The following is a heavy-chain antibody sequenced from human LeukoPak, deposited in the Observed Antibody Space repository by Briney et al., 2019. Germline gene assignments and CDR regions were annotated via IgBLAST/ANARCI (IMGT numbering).Heavy chain of an antibody. D-gene: IGHD5-12*01. J-gene: IGHJ5*02. V-gene: IGHV3-23*01. CDR1: GFTSSSNA. CDR2: ISPGGSP. Sequence: GASLRLSCAASGFTSSSNAMGWVRQAPGKGLEWVSAISPGGSPYYADSVEGRFTISRDNSKNTLYLQMNSLRAEDTAVYYCVKRELYIVATTWGQGTLVTVSS. CDR3: VKRELYIVATT.